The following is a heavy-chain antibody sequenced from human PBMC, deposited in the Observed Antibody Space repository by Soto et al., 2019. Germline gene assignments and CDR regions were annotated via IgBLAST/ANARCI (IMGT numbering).Heavy chain of an antibody. CDR1: GDSINSRSYY. Sequence: SETLSLTCTVTGDSINSRSYYWGWIRQPPGKGLEWIGSIYYSGRTYNNPSLRSRVSMSVDTSKDQFSLKLKSVTAAGTALYFCAGQRTSVVTQAYVAVWGRGSLVTVCS. D-gene: IGHD2-21*02. CDR3: AGQRTSVVTQAYVAV. V-gene: IGHV4-39*01. CDR2: IYYSGRT. J-gene: IGHJ1*01.